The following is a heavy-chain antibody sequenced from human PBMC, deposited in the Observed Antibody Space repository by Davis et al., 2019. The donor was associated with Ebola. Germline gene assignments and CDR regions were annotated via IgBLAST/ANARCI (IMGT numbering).Heavy chain of an antibody. CDR3: ARDSGYRQQLASWYFDL. J-gene: IGHJ2*01. Sequence: GESLKISCAASGFTVSSNYMSWVRQAPGKGLEWVSVIYSGGSTHYADSVKGRFTISRDKSKNTLYLQMNSLRAEDTAVYYCARDSGYRQQLASWYFDLWGRGTLVTASS. D-gene: IGHD6-13*01. CDR1: GFTVSSNY. CDR2: IYSGGST. V-gene: IGHV3-53*01.